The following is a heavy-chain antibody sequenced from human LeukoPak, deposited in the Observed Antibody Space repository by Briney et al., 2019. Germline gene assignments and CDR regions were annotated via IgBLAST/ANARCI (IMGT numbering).Heavy chain of an antibody. CDR1: GFSFSNYG. D-gene: IGHD3-10*01. CDR3: ARDRGNSHFDY. Sequence: PGGSLRLSCAASGFSFSNYGMHWVRQAPGKGLQWVAFIWFDGSNKYYADSVKGRFTISRDNSKNTLYLQINSLRAEDTAVYYCARDRGNSHFDYWGQGTLVTVSS. J-gene: IGHJ4*02. CDR2: IWFDGSNK. V-gene: IGHV3-33*01.